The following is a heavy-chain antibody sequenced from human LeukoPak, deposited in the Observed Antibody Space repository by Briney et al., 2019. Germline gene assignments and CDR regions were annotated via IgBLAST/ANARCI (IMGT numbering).Heavy chain of an antibody. V-gene: IGHV1-2*02. CDR2: INPNSGGT. CDR3: ARGGVSGLRENLCNDY. CDR1: GYTFTGYY. D-gene: IGHD6-19*01. J-gene: IGHJ4*02. Sequence: GASVKVSCKASGYTFTGYYMHWVRQAPGQGLEWMGWINPNSGGTNYAQKFQGRATMTRDTSISTAYMELSRLRSDDTAVYYCARGGVSGLRENLCNDYWGQGTLVTVSS.